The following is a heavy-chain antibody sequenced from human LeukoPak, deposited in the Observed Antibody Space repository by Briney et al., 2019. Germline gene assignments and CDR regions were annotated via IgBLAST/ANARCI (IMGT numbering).Heavy chain of an antibody. Sequence: GGSLRLSCAASGLTVSTNYTNWVRQAPGKGLEWVSVIYNGVTTHYADSVKGRFTSSSDNSKNTVYLQMNRLRAEDTAIYYCILTTVTTSAEYWGQGTLVTVSS. V-gene: IGHV3-53*01. J-gene: IGHJ4*02. CDR2: IYNGVTT. CDR3: ILTTVTTSAEY. D-gene: IGHD4-17*01. CDR1: GLTVSTNY.